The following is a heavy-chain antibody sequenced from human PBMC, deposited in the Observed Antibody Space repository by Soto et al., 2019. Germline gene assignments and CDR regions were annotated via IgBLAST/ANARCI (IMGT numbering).Heavy chain of an antibody. CDR2: ISWNSGSI. D-gene: IGHD6-13*01. Sequence: PGGSLTLSCAASGFTFDHYAMHWVRQAPGKGLEWVSGISWNSGSIGYADSVKGRFTISRDNAKNSLYLQMNSLRAEDTALYSCAKDKGRGGAEVGYYYYGMDVWGQGTTVTGS. CDR3: AKDKGRGGAEVGYYYYGMDV. J-gene: IGHJ6*02. CDR1: GFTFDHYA. V-gene: IGHV3-9*01.